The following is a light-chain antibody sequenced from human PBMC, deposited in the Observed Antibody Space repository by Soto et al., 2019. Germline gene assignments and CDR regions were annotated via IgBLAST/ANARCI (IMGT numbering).Light chain of an antibody. CDR1: QSVSSSY. Sequence: EIVLTQSPGTLSLSPGERATLSCRASQSVSSSYLACYRQKPGQAPRLLIYGASSRATGIPDRFSGSGSGTDFTLTISRLEPEDFAVYYCQQYGSSSLTFGGGTKVEIK. CDR2: GAS. CDR3: QQYGSSSLT. J-gene: IGKJ4*01. V-gene: IGKV3-20*01.